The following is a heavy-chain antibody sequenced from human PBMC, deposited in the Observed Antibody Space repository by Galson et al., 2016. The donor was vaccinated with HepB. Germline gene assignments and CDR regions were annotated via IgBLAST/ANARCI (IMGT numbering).Heavy chain of an antibody. V-gene: IGHV4-4*02. CDR3: AGGKLATGWGY. CDR1: GGSISSDTW. Sequence: ETLSLTCGVYGGSISSDTWWSWVRQPPGKGLEWIGEIYRSGTANYNPSLKSRFVISLDKSKNQFSLTVNSVTAADTAVYYCAGGKLATGWGYWGQGTLVIVSS. J-gene: IGHJ4*02. D-gene: IGHD4-23*01. CDR2: IYRSGTA.